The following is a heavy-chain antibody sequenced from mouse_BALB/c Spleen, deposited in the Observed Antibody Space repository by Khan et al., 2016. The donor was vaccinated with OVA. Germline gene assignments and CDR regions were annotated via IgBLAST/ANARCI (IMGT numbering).Heavy chain of an antibody. V-gene: IGHV1S137*01. CDR2: ISTYYGHP. CDR3: VRGRGNFRFAY. J-gene: IGHJ3*01. Sequence: QVQLQQSGTELVRPGVSVKISCKGSGYTFTDFAIHWVKQSHAKSLEWIGVISTYYGHPTYNQKFQDKATLTVDKSSSTAYMEFARLTSEDSAIYYCVRGRGNFRFAYWGQGTPVTVSA. D-gene: IGHD2-1*01. CDR1: GYTFTDFA.